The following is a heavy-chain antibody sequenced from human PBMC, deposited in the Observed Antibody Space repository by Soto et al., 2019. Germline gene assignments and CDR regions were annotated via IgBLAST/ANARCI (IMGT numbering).Heavy chain of an antibody. J-gene: IGHJ6*02. CDR3: ARDNLYYYYGMDV. CDR1: GGTFSSYT. D-gene: IGHD1-20*01. Sequence: ASVKVSCKASGGTFSSYTISWVRQAPGQGLEWMGWINPNSGGTNYAQKFQGWVTMTRDTSISTAYMELSRLRSDDTAVYYCARDNLYYYYGMDVWGQGTTVTVSS. CDR2: INPNSGGT. V-gene: IGHV1-2*04.